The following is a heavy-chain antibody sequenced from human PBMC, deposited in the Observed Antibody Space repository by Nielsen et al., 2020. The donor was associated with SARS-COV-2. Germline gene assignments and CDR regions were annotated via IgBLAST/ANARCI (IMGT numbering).Heavy chain of an antibody. D-gene: IGHD6-13*01. CDR1: GFTFDDYA. J-gene: IGHJ4*02. V-gene: IGHV3-30*18. Sequence: GESLKISCAASGFTFDDYAMHWVRQAPGKGLEWVAVISYDGSNKYYADSVKGRFTISRDNSKNTLYLQMNSLRAEDTAVYYCAKGFFIAAAPPFDYWGQGTLVTVSS. CDR2: ISYDGSNK. CDR3: AKGFFIAAAPPFDY.